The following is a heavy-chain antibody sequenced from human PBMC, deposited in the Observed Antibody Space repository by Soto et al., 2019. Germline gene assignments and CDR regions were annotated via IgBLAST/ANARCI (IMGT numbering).Heavy chain of an antibody. Sequence: EVQLVESGGGLAQPVGSLRLSCAASGFTFSSDAMDWVRQAPGKGLEYVSGISSNGIDTYYASSVKGSFTISRDNSRDTVYLQMDSLRPEDMAVYYCARRARGDYYYMDVWGKGTTVTVS. CDR2: ISSNGIDT. V-gene: IGHV3-64*01. CDR3: ARRARGDYYYMDV. CDR1: GFTFSSDA. D-gene: IGHD6-6*01. J-gene: IGHJ6*03.